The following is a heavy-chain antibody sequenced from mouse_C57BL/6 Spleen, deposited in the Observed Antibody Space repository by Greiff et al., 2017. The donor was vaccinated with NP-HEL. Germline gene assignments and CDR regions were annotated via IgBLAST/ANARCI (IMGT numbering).Heavy chain of an antibody. CDR3: TDRCYAMDY. V-gene: IGHV1-15*01. CDR1: GYTFTDYE. J-gene: IGHJ4*01. CDR2: IDPETGGT. Sequence: VQLQQSGAELVRPGASVTLSCKASGYTFTDYEMHWVKQTPVHGLEWIGAIDPETGGTAYNQKFKGKAILTADKSSSTDYMELRSLTSEDSAVYYCTDRCYAMDYWSQGTSVTVSS.